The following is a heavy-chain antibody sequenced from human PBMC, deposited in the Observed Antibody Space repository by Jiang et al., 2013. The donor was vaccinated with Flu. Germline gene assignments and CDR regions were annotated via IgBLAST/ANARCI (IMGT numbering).Heavy chain of an antibody. J-gene: IGHJ4*02. CDR3: ARVGNKNYYDTSAYFY. CDR2: IYYSGST. V-gene: IGHV4-31*03. CDR1: GGSISSGGYC. D-gene: IGHD3-22*01. Sequence: GPGLVKPSQTLSLTCTVSGGSISSGGYCWSWIRQHPGKGLEWIGYIYYSGSTYYNPSLKSRVTISVDTSKNQFSLKLSSVTAADTAVYYCARVGNKNYYDTSAYFYWGQGTLVTVSS.